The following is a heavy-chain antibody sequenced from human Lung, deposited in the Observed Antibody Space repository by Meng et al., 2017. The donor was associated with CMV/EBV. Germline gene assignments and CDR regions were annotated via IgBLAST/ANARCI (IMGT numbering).Heavy chain of an antibody. CDR2: IYYSGST. J-gene: IGHJ4*02. V-gene: IGHV4-59*12. CDR3: ARGGSVGYCRDSACWGYLDY. D-gene: IGHD2-15*01. Sequence: SXTXSLXCTVSGGPISGYYWSWVRQPPGSGLEWIAYIYYSGSTTYNPSLKSRVTVSLDLSKNQFSLKLNSVTAADTAVYYCARGGSVGYCRDSACWGYLDYWGQGAXVTCSS. CDR1: GGPISGYY.